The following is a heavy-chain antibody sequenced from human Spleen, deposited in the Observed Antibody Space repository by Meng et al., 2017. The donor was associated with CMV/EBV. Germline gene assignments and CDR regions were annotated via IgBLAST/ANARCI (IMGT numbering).Heavy chain of an antibody. CDR3: TRTPDLLQYYFDS. D-gene: IGHD5-24*01. Sequence: KASGYPFTGYYIHWVRQAPGQGLEWMGWISPNYGDTYYAHKFQDRVTMTRDTSISTAYMEVGRLRSDDTAVYYCTRTPDLLQYYFDSWGQGTLVTVSS. CDR2: ISPNYGDT. J-gene: IGHJ4*02. CDR1: GYPFTGYY. V-gene: IGHV1-2*07.